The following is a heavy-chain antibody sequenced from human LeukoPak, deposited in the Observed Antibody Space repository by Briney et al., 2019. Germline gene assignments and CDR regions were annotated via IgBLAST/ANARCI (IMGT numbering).Heavy chain of an antibody. CDR3: SKFPMIVVVPPAPPYYYGMDV. CDR2: ISGSGGST. V-gene: IGHV3-23*01. J-gene: IGHJ6*02. D-gene: IGHD3-22*01. Sequence: GGSLRLSCAASGFTFSSYAMSWVRQAPGKGLEWVSAISGSGGSTYYADSVKGRFTISRDNSKNTLYLQMNSLRAEDTAVYYWSKFPMIVVVPPAPPYYYGMDVWGQGTTVTVSS. CDR1: GFTFSSYA.